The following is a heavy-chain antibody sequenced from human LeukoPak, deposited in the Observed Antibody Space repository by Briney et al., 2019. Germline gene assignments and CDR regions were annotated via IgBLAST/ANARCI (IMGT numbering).Heavy chain of an antibody. D-gene: IGHD3-22*01. V-gene: IGHV3-21*01. CDR3: ARERAHMVVVISDAFDL. CDR1: GFTFSSYS. Sequence: GGSLRLSCAASGFTFSSYSMNRVRQTPGKGLEWVSSIGTRRTSIYYADSVKGRFTISRDNARNSLYLQMNSLRAEDTAVYYCARERAHMVVVISDAFDLWGQGTMVTVSS. J-gene: IGHJ3*01. CDR2: IGTRRTSI.